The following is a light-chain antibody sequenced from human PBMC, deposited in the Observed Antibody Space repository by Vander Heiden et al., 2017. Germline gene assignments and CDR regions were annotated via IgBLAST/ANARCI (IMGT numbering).Light chain of an antibody. V-gene: IGLV3-21*03. CDR2: DDS. Sequence: SYVLTQPPSVSVAPGKTASISCGGNNIGTKSMHWYQQKPGQAPVLVVYDDSDRPSGIPERFSGSNSGNTATLTISRVEVGHEADYYCQVWDSTTDQAVFGGGTKLTVL. J-gene: IGLJ3*02. CDR3: QVWDSTTDQAV. CDR1: NIGTKS.